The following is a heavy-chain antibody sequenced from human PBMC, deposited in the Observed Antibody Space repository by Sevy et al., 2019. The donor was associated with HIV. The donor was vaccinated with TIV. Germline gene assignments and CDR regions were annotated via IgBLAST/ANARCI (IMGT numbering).Heavy chain of an antibody. V-gene: IGHV4-39*01. CDR2: IYYSGST. CDR3: ARNTPRYYYDSGGRSGGMDV. Sequence: SETLSLTCTVSGGSISSSSYYWGWIRQPPGKGLEWIGSIYYSGSTYYNPSLKSRVTISVDTSKNQFSLKLSSVTAADTAVYYCARNTPRYYYDSGGRSGGMDVWGQGTTVTVSS. J-gene: IGHJ6*02. CDR1: GGSISSSSYY. D-gene: IGHD3-22*01.